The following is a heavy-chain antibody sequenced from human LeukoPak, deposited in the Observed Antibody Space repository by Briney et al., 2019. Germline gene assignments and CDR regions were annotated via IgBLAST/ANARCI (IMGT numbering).Heavy chain of an antibody. CDR2: INVKSGAT. CDR3: ARVGRESSTGWLDY. D-gene: IGHD6-19*01. V-gene: IGHV1-2*06. Sequence: ASVKVSCKASGYTFIDYYFNWVRQAPGQGPEWMGRINVKSGATDYAQKFQGRVTVARDTSISTAYMELSSLRSDDTAVYYCARVGRESSTGWLDYWGQGTLVTVSS. J-gene: IGHJ4*02. CDR1: GYTFIDYY.